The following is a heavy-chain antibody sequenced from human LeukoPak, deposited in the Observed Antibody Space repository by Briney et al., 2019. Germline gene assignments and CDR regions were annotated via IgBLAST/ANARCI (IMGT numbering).Heavy chain of an antibody. J-gene: IGHJ3*02. D-gene: IGHD3-10*01. CDR2: IRYDGSNK. Sequence: GGALRLSCAASVFTFSSYVMHGVRQAPGKGREGVAFIRYDGSNKYYPDSVRGGFTIPRDKAKNTMYLQMTRLRAEDTAVYYCAREPMVRGLIAAFDIWGQGTMVTVSS. CDR3: AREPMVRGLIAAFDI. CDR1: VFTFSSYV. V-gene: IGHV3-30*02.